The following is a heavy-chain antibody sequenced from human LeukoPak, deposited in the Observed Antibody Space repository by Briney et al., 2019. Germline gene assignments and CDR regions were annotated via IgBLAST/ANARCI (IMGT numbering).Heavy chain of an antibody. CDR2: IWNDGSNK. Sequence: QPGRSLRLSCAASGFTFSSYGMHWVAQPPGKGLEWVAVIWNDGSNKYYADSVKGRFTISRDNSKNTLYLQMDSLRAEDTAMFYCARLRYSSGYYSDYWGQGTLVTVSS. CDR3: ARLRYSSGYYSDY. J-gene: IGHJ4*02. CDR1: GFTFSSYG. V-gene: IGHV3-33*01. D-gene: IGHD3-22*01.